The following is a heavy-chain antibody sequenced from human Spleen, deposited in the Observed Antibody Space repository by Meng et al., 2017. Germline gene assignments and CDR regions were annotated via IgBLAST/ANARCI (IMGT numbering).Heavy chain of an antibody. D-gene: IGHD6-13*01. CDR2: ISYDGSNK. V-gene: IGHV3-30*04. Sequence: LTGAASGFTFSSYAMHWVRQAPGKGLEGVAVISYDGSNKYYADSVKGRFTIARDNSKNTLYLQMNSLRAEDTAVYYCARDEGDSSSPEYFQHWGQGTLVTVSS. CDR1: GFTFSSYA. CDR3: ARDEGDSSSPEYFQH. J-gene: IGHJ1*01.